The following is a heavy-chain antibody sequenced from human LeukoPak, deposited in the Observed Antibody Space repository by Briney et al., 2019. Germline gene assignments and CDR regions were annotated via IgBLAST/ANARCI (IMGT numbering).Heavy chain of an antibody. V-gene: IGHV1-69*13. CDR1: GGTFSSYA. CDR3: ASSNGYSSGWYLPITDY. J-gene: IGHJ4*02. Sequence: GASVKVSCKASGGTFSSYAISWVRQAPGQGLEWMGGIIPIFGTANYAQKFQVRVTITADESTSTAYMELSSLRSEDTAVYYCASSNGYSSGWYLPITDYWGQGTLVTVSS. D-gene: IGHD6-19*01. CDR2: IIPIFGTA.